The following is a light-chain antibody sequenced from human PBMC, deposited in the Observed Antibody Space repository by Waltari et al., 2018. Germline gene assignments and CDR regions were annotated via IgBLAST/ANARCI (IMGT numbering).Light chain of an antibody. CDR2: EAT. Sequence: QSALTQSASVSGSPGQSITISCTWASSAVGRYNLVSWYQQHPGKAPKLIIYEATKRPSGVSDRFAGSKSGYTASLTISGLQADDEADYYCCSYTSSSTPRLFGGGTKLTVL. V-gene: IGLV2-14*02. CDR1: SSAVGRYNL. CDR3: CSYTSSSTPRL. J-gene: IGLJ3*02.